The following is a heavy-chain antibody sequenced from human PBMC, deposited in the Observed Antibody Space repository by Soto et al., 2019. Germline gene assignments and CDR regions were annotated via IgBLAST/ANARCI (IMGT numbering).Heavy chain of an antibody. V-gene: IGHV3-53*02. Sequence: EVQLVETGGGLIQPGGSLRLSCAASGFTVSSNYMSWVRQAPGKGLEWVSVIYSGGSTYYADSVKGRFTISRDNSKNTLYLQMNSLRAEDTAVYYCARQWELQYFDYWGQGTLVTVSS. CDR3: ARQWELQYFDY. D-gene: IGHD1-26*01. CDR2: IYSGGST. J-gene: IGHJ4*02. CDR1: GFTVSSNY.